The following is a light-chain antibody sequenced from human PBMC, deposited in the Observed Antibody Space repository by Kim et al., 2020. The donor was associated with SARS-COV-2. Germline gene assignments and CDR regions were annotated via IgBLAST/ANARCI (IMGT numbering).Light chain of an antibody. CDR1: SGYSNYK. CDR2: VGTGGIVG. Sequence: QLVLTQPPSASASLGATVTLTCTLSSGYSNYKVEWYQQRPGKGARFVMRVGTGGIVGSKGDGIPDRFSVLGSGLNRYLTIKNIQEEDEGDYHCGADHGSGSNFVYVFGTGTKVTVL. V-gene: IGLV9-49*01. CDR3: GADHGSGSNFVYV. J-gene: IGLJ1*01.